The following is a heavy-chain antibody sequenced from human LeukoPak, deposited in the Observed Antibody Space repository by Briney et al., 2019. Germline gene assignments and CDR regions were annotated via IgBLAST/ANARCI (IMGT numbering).Heavy chain of an antibody. CDR1: GFTFSSYG. V-gene: IGHV3-23*01. J-gene: IGHJ3*02. Sequence: GGSLRLSCAASGFTFSSYGMSWVRQAPGKGLEWVSAISGSGGSTYYADSVKGRFTISRDNSKNTLYLQMNSLRAEDTAVYYCARVPYDFWSGWTYAFDIWGQGTMVTVSS. CDR3: ARVPYDFWSGWTYAFDI. CDR2: ISGSGGST. D-gene: IGHD3-3*01.